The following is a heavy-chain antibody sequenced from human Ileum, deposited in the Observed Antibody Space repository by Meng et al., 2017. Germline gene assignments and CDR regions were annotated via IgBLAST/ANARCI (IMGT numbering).Heavy chain of an antibody. V-gene: IGHV1-18*01. Sequence: ASVKVTCKASGYSFTGYAIGWVRQAPGQGREWMGWINAYNGNTNYAQKLQGRVTMTRDTSTNTAYIELRSLRSDDTAVYYCARKGDAWIQLWLHHWGQGTLVTVSS. J-gene: IGHJ5*02. CDR3: ARKGDAWIQLWLHH. D-gene: IGHD5-18*01. CDR2: INAYNGNT. CDR1: GYSFTGYA.